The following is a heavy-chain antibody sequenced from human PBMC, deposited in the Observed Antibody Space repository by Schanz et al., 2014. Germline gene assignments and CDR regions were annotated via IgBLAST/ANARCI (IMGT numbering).Heavy chain of an antibody. D-gene: IGHD6-13*01. Sequence: QVQLAQSGTQGKKPGASVKGSCKASGYTFNNYTYVMIWVRQAPGQGLEWMGWINVGNGNMKYSQKFQGRVTITRDTLASTAYMEVSSLRSEDTAVYYCARSGSSNWYFFDYWGQGTLVTVSS. CDR2: INVGNGNM. CDR3: ARSGSSNWYFFDY. CDR1: GYTFNNYT. J-gene: IGHJ4*02. V-gene: IGHV1-3*01.